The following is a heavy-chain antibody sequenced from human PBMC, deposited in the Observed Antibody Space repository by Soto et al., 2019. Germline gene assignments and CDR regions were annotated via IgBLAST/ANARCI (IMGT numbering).Heavy chain of an antibody. J-gene: IGHJ4*01. V-gene: IGHV1-2*02. CDR2: INPNSGGT. CDR3: ANYQTLFSSNRDQYYFDY. Sequence: ASVKVSCKASGYTFTGYYMHWVRQAPGQGLEWMGWINPNSGGTNYAQKFQGRVTMTRDTSISTAYMELSRLRSDDTAVYYCANYQTLFSSNRDQYYFDYWGHRSLVTVSS. CDR1: GYTFTGYY. D-gene: IGHD2-21*01.